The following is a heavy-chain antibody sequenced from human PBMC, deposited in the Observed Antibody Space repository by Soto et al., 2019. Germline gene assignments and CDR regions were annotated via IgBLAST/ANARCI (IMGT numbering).Heavy chain of an antibody. J-gene: IGHJ4*02. CDR2: ISAYNGHT. D-gene: IGHD6-13*01. CDR3: ARLRYRSSWYSDY. Sequence: QVQLVQSGAEVKKPGTSVQVSCKTSGDTFISYGISWVRQAPGQGLEWMGWISAYNGHTNYAQTLQGRVTMTTDTSTSTVYMELRSLRSDDTGVYYCARLRYRSSWYSDYWGQGTRVTVSS. CDR1: GDTFISYG. V-gene: IGHV1-18*01.